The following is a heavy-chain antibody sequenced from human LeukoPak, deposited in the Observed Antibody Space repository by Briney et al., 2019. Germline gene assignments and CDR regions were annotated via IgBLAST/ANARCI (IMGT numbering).Heavy chain of an antibody. CDR1: GFTFDDYA. V-gene: IGHV3-9*01. CDR3: AKDRASMIRGVMA. CDR2: LSWGGGTI. D-gene: IGHD3-10*01. J-gene: IGHJ5*02. Sequence: GGSLRLSCVASGFTFDDYAMHWVRRAPGKGLEWVSGLSWGGGTIGYGDSVKDRFIISRDNAKNSLYLQMNSLRPEDTAFYYCAKDRASMIRGVMAWGQGTLVTVSS.